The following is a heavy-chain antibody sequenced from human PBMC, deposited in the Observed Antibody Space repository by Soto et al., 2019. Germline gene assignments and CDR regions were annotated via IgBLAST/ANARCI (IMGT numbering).Heavy chain of an antibody. Sequence: QVHLVESGGGVAQLGGSLRLSCAGSGFVFSEYAIDWFRQAPGKGLEWVAVISHEGSAQYYADSVRGRFTVSRDNSKNMVYLRMNSLRPEDTAMYHCAKEGTPRVSRWDDYWGQGTRVIVSS. CDR1: GFVFSEYA. D-gene: IGHD1-26*01. CDR2: ISHEGSAQ. J-gene: IGHJ4*02. V-gene: IGHV3-30*18. CDR3: AKEGTPRVSRWDDY.